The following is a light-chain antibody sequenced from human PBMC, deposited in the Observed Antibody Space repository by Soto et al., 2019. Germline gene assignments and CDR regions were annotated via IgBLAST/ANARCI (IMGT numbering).Light chain of an antibody. Sequence: ILMTQSPATVSVSPGEGATLSCRASQNMYYNVAWYQHRPGQAPRLLIYRASTRAPGVPARFSGSGSGTEFTLTISSLQPEDFTVYSCLQYHNLWAFGQGTKVEI. CDR3: LQYHNLWA. CDR2: RAS. V-gene: IGKV3-15*01. CDR1: QNMYYN. J-gene: IGKJ1*01.